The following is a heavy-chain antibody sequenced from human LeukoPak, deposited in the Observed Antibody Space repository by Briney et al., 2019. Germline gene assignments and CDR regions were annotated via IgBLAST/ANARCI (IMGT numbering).Heavy chain of an antibody. CDR2: ISSSSYI. CDR3: ARDCSGGSCYFWFDP. Sequence: GGSLRLSCAASGFTFSSYSMNWVRQAPGKGLEWVSSISSSSYIYYADSVKGRFTISRDNAKNSLYLQMNSLRAEDTAVYYCARDCSGGSCYFWFDPWGQGTLVTVSS. J-gene: IGHJ5*02. V-gene: IGHV3-21*01. D-gene: IGHD2-15*01. CDR1: GFTFSSYS.